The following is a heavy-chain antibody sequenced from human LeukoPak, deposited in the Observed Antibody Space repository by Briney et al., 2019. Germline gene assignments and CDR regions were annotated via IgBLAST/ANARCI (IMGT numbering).Heavy chain of an antibody. D-gene: IGHD2-2*01. Sequence: SETLSFTCTVSGGSISSSSYYWGWIRQPPGKGLEWIGSIYYSGSTYYNPSLKSRVTISVDTSKNQFSLKLSSVTAADTAVYYCVVVPAALYYMDVWGKGTTVTVSS. V-gene: IGHV4-39*01. J-gene: IGHJ6*03. CDR3: VVVPAALYYMDV. CDR2: IYYSGST. CDR1: GGSISSSSYY.